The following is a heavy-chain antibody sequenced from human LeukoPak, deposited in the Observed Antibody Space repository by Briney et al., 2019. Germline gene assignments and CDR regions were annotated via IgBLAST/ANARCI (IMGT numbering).Heavy chain of an antibody. Sequence: GGSLRLSCTVSRFTVSSNSMSWVRQAPGKGLEWVSFIYSAGSIYYSDSVKGRFTISIDNSKNTLYLQMNSLRAEDTAVYYCARRAGAYTHPYDYWGQGTLVTVSS. CDR2: IYSAGSI. V-gene: IGHV3-53*01. D-gene: IGHD3-16*01. J-gene: IGHJ4*02. CDR3: ARRAGAYTHPYDY. CDR1: RFTVSSNS.